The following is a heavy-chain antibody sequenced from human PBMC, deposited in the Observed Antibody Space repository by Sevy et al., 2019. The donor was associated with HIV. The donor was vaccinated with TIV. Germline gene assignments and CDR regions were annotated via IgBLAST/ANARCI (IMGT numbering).Heavy chain of an antibody. Sequence: ETLSLTCTVSGGSFSSYYWSWIRQSPGKGLEWIGYIYYIGTTNSSPSLRRRVTISPHTSKSQFSLKLKSVTAADTAVYYCARGKVLFDYWGQGTLVTVSS. D-gene: IGHD1-20*01. CDR3: ARGKVLFDY. J-gene: IGHJ4*02. CDR2: IYYIGTT. V-gene: IGHV4-59*01. CDR1: GGSFSSYY.